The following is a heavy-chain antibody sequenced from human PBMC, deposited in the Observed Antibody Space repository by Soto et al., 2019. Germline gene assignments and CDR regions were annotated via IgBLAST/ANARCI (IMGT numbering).Heavy chain of an antibody. D-gene: IGHD4-17*01. V-gene: IGHV4-34*01. Sequence: QVQLQQWGAGLLKPSETLSLTCAVYVGSFSDYYWSWIRQPPGRGLEWIGEINHRGSTNYNPSLRGRGALSVDTTQNQFSLKMSSVTAADTAVYDCAREYGDYVRFGFDPWGQGTLVIVSS. CDR2: INHRGST. CDR1: VGSFSDYY. CDR3: AREYGDYVRFGFDP. J-gene: IGHJ5*02.